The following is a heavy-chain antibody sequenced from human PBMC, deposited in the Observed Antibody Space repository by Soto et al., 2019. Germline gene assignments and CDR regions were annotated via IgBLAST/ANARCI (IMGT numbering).Heavy chain of an antibody. D-gene: IGHD5-12*01. J-gene: IGHJ4*02. V-gene: IGHV4-34*01. CDR2: VKDGGST. Sequence: QVQLQQWGAGLLKPSETLSLTCTVNGGSLTGYYWSWIRQPPGKGLEWIGEVKDGGSTNYSPSLRGRFSISAATSKNPFSLRLNSVTAADTAVYFCARGQEGIVATHWDQGALVTVSS. CDR3: ARGQEGIVATH. CDR1: GGSLTGYY.